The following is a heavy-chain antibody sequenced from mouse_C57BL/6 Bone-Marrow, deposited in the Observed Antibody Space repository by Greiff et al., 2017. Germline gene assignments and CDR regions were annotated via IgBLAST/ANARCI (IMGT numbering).Heavy chain of an antibody. CDR2: IYPENGDT. J-gene: IGHJ3*01. CDR1: GFNIKDDY. CDR3: LYSNFFAY. Sequence: VQLQQSGAELVRPGASVKLSCTASGFNIKDDYMHWVKQRPEQGLEWIGWIYPENGDTEYDSKFQGKATITADTSSNTAYLQLSSLTSEDTAVXCGLYSNFFAYWGQGTLITVSA. D-gene: IGHD2-5*01. V-gene: IGHV14-4*01.